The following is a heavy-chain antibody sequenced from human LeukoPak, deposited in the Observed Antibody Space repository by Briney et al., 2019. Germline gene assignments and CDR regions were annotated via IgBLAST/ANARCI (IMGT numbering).Heavy chain of an antibody. D-gene: IGHD1-26*01. V-gene: IGHV4-39*01. Sequence: PSETLSLTCTVSGGSISSSSYYWGWIRQPPGKGLGWIGSIYYSGSTYYNPSLKSRVTISVDTSKNQFSLKLSSVTAADTAVYYCASLIVGATSVDYWGQGTLVTVSS. CDR2: IYYSGST. CDR1: GGSISSSSYY. J-gene: IGHJ4*02. CDR3: ASLIVGATSVDY.